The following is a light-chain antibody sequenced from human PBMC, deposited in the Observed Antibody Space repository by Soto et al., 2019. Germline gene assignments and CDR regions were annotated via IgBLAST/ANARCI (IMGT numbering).Light chain of an antibody. CDR1: QDIRHF. Sequence: EIQMTQSPSSLSPSVGDRVTISCQASQDIRHFLSWHLQKPGKAPKXLIFDASSLVTGVPSRFSGSRSGTDVTFTISSLQPEDSVTYYGQQHENPPITFGQGTQLDIK. CDR2: DAS. CDR3: QQHENPPIT. J-gene: IGKJ5*01. V-gene: IGKV1-33*01.